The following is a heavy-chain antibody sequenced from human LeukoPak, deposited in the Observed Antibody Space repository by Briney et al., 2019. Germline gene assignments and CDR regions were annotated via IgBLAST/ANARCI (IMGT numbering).Heavy chain of an antibody. D-gene: IGHD5-18*01. CDR1: GFTFSSYE. CDR2: IYSGGST. J-gene: IGHJ4*02. CDR3: ARYHTALNY. V-gene: IGHV3-53*01. Sequence: GGSLRLSCAASGFTFSSYEMNWVRQAPGKGLEWVSVIYSGGSTYYADSVKGRFTISRDNSKNTLYLQMNNLRVEDTAVYYCARYHTALNYWGQGALVTASS.